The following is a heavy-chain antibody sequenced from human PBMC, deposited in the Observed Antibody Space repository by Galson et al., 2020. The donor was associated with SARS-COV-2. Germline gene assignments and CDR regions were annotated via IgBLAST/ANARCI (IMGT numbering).Heavy chain of an antibody. CDR3: ARSDSIVGSSRNFDN. CDR1: ADSVPSNTAA. Sequence: SQTLSLTCGISADSVPSNTAAWHWIRQSPSRGLEWPGRTYYRSKWNNDYAVSVKSRITINPDTAKNQFSLQLNSVTPEDTAVYYCARSDSIVGSSRNFDNWGQGTQVTVSS. CDR2: TYYRSKWNN. D-gene: IGHD1-26*01. V-gene: IGHV6-1*01. J-gene: IGHJ4*02.